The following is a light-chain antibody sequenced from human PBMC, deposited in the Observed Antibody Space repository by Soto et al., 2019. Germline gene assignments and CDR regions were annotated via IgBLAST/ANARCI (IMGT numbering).Light chain of an antibody. Sequence: EIVLTQSPGTLSLSPGERATLSCRASQSVSNNYLAWYQQQPGQAPSLLIDGESNRATGTPDRFSGSGAGTDFTLTISRLEPEDFAVYYCQQYGSSGTFGQGTKVDI. V-gene: IGKV3-20*01. CDR3: QQYGSSGT. CDR2: GES. J-gene: IGKJ1*01. CDR1: QSVSNNY.